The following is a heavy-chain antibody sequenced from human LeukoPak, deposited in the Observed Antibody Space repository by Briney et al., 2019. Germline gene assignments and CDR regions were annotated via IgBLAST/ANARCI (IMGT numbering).Heavy chain of an antibody. J-gene: IGHJ6*02. CDR3: ARGYYYGSGSYYNPVYYYGMDV. V-gene: IGHV3-33*01. CDR1: GFTFSSYG. Sequence: GGSLRLSCAASGFTFSSYGMHWVRQAPGKGLEWVAVIRYDGSNKYYADSVKGRFTISRDNSKNTLYLQMNSLRAEDTAVYYCARGYYYGSGSYYNPVYYYGMDVWGQGTTVTVSS. D-gene: IGHD3-10*01. CDR2: IRYDGSNK.